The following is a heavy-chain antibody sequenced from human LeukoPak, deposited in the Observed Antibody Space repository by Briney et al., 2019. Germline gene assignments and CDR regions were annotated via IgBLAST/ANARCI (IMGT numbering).Heavy chain of an antibody. CDR2: IRSKAYGGTT. Sequence: GGSLRLSCTASGFTFGDYAMSWVRQAPGKGLEWVSFIRSKAYGGTTEYAASVKGRFTISRDDSKSIAYLQMNILKTEDTAVYYCTRIDYCSGGSCSFDPWGQGTLVIVSS. J-gene: IGHJ5*02. V-gene: IGHV3-49*04. CDR1: GFTFGDYA. D-gene: IGHD2-15*01. CDR3: TRIDYCSGGSCSFDP.